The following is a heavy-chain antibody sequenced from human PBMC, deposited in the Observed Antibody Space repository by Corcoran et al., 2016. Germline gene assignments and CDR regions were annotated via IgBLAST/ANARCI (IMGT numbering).Heavy chain of an antibody. Sequence: QVQLVESGGGLVKPGGSLRLSCAASAFTFSDYYMSWIRQAPGKGLEWISYISNSGSTIYYEDYVKGRFTISRDNAKNSLYLKMNSLRAEDTAVYYCARAMVNTIANYYYGMDVWGQGTTVTVSS. CDR1: AFTFSDYY. J-gene: IGHJ6*02. V-gene: IGHV3-11*01. CDR2: ISNSGSTI. CDR3: ARAMVNTIANYYYGMDV. D-gene: IGHD2-8*01.